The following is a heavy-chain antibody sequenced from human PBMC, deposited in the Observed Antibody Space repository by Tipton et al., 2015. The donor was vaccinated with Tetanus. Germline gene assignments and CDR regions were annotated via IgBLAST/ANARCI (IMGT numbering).Heavy chain of an antibody. J-gene: IGHJ6*02. CDR3: AKLDYGDYGRYYYYEMDV. Sequence: SLRLSCAASGFIFSNYAMHWVRQAPGKGLEWVALISYDGSNIYYADSVKGRFTTSRDDSKETVYLQMSSLRAEDTAVYYCAKLDYGDYGRYYYYEMDVWGQGTTVTVSS. CDR2: ISYDGSNI. D-gene: IGHD4-17*01. CDR1: GFIFSNYA. V-gene: IGHV3-30*18.